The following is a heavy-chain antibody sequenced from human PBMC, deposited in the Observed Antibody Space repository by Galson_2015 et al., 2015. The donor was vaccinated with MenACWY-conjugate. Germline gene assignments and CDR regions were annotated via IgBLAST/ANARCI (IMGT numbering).Heavy chain of an antibody. CDR1: GFTFSSYW. CDR3: TRVNWQQLTADS. CDR2: INSDGIST. J-gene: IGHJ4*02. Sequence: SLRLSCAASGFTFSSYWMHWVRQAPGKGLVWVSRINSDGISTSYADSVKGRFTISRDNAKNTLYLQMNSLRAEDTAVYYCTRVNWQQLTADSWGQGTLVTVSS. V-gene: IGHV3-74*01. D-gene: IGHD6-13*01.